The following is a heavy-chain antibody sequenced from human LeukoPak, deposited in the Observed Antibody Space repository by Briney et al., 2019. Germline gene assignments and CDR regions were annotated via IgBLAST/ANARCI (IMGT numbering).Heavy chain of an antibody. V-gene: IGHV3-23*01. CDR2: ISSSGGST. CDR1: GFTFSSYA. D-gene: IGHD3-22*01. Sequence: PGGSLRLSCAASGFTFSSYAMSWVRQAPRRGLEWVSGISSSGGSTYDADSVKGRFTISRDNSKNTLYLQMNSLRAEDTAVYYCTSRISMIVVVIKNFDYWGQGTLVTVSS. J-gene: IGHJ4*02. CDR3: TSRISMIVVVIKNFDY.